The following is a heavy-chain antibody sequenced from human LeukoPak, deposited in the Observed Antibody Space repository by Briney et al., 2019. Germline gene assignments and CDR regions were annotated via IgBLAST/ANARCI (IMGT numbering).Heavy chain of an antibody. CDR2: IYYSGST. V-gene: IGHV4-39*01. Sequence: SETLSLTCTVPGGSISSSSYYWGWIRQPPGKGLEWIGSIYYSGSTYYNPSLKSRVTISVDTSKNQFSLKLSSVTAADTAVYYCARLGGDYGSGSWDWGQGTLVTVSS. J-gene: IGHJ4*02. CDR1: GGSISSSSYY. D-gene: IGHD3-10*01. CDR3: ARLGGDYGSGSWD.